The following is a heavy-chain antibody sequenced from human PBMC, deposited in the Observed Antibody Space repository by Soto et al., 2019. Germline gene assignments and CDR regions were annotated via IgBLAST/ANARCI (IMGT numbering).Heavy chain of an antibody. J-gene: IGHJ5*01. Sequence: QVQLVQSGAEVKKPGSSVKVSCKASGGTFNSYAISWVRQAPGKGLEWIGGIIPLHDMTKYAQRLEGRVTITADGYTSTADRELSSRRSEDTALDFCGRDTGDYGDPWGWFDSWGQGTLVTVSS. CDR3: GRDTGDYGDPWGWFDS. D-gene: IGHD4-17*01. CDR2: IIPLHDMT. CDR1: GGTFNSYA. V-gene: IGHV1-69*04.